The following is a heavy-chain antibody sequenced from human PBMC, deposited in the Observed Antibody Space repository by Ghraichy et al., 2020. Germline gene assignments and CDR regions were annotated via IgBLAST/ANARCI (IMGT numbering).Heavy chain of an antibody. CDR2: TYYRSKWYN. Sequence: SQTLSLTCAISGDSVSSNSAAWNWIRQSPSRGLEWLGRTYYRSKWYNDYAGSVKSRITINPDTSKNQFSLQLNSVTPEDTAVYYWARGTNYFGGDCYGDAFDIWGQGTMVTVSS. CDR1: GDSVSSNSAA. CDR3: ARGTNYFGGDCYGDAFDI. V-gene: IGHV6-1*01. J-gene: IGHJ3*02. D-gene: IGHD2-21*02.